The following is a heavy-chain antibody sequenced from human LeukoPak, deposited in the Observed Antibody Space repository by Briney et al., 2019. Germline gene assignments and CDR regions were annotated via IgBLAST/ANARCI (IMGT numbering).Heavy chain of an antibody. Sequence: SETLSLTCTVSGGSISSGGYYWSWIRQPPGKGLEWIGYIYHSGSTYYNPSLKSRVTISVDRSKNQFSLKLSSVTAADTAVYYCARVGSSSSSSFDYWGQGTLVTVS. D-gene: IGHD6-6*01. CDR1: GGSISSGGYY. CDR2: IYHSGST. J-gene: IGHJ4*02. V-gene: IGHV4-30-2*01. CDR3: ARVGSSSSSSFDY.